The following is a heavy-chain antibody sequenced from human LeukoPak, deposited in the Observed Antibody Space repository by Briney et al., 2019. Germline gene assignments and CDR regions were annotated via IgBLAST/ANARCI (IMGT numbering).Heavy chain of an antibody. J-gene: IGHJ5*02. V-gene: IGHV4-59*12. CDR3: ARGSGSGWYGDNWFDP. D-gene: IGHD6-19*01. CDR2: IYYSGST. CDR1: GGSISSYY. Sequence: SETLSLTCTVSGGSISSYYWSWIRQPPGKGLEWIGYIYYSGSTNYNPSLKSRVTISVDTSKNQFSLKLSSVTAADTAVYYCARGSGSGWYGDNWFDPWGQGTLVTVSS.